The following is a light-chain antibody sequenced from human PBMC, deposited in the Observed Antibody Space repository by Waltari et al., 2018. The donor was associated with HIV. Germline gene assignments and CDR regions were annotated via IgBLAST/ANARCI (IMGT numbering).Light chain of an antibody. CDR3: QHRNNRAV. CDR1: ESVSNY. CDR2: GAF. Sequence: EIVLTQSPATLSLSPGERATLSCRASESVSNYLAWYQQKPGQAPRLLIYGAFNRATGIPARFSASGSGKDFTLTISSLEPEDFAVYYCQHRNNRAVFGPGTKVDI. J-gene: IGKJ3*01. V-gene: IGKV3-11*01.